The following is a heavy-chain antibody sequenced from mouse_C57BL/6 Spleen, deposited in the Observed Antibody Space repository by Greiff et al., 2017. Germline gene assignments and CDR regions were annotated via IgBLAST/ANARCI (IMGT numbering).Heavy chain of an antibody. D-gene: IGHD1-1*01. CDR1: GYTFTDYY. CDR2: INPNNGGT. J-gene: IGHJ2*01. Sequence: VQLQQSGPELVKPGASVKISCKASGYTFTDYYMNWVKQSHGKSLEWIGDINPNNGGTSYNQKFKGKATLTVDKSSSTAYMELRSLTSEDSAVYYCARVYGSSPYYFDYWGQGTTLTVAS. CDR3: ARVYGSSPYYFDY. V-gene: IGHV1-26*01.